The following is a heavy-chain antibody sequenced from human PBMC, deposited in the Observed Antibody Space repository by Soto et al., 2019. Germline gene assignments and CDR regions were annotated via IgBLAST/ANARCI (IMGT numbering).Heavy chain of an antibody. CDR2: ISRDGSNE. Sequence: QVQLVASGGGVVQQGRSLTLSCEASGFTFRRHAIHWVRQAPGKGLEWVAVISRDGSNEYYEDSVKGRFTISRDNSKNTLFLQLNSLRLEDTAVYYCARVRNGGVADSFDYWGQGTLVTVSS. V-gene: IGHV3-30-3*01. CDR1: GFTFRRHA. CDR3: ARVRNGGVADSFDY. J-gene: IGHJ4*02.